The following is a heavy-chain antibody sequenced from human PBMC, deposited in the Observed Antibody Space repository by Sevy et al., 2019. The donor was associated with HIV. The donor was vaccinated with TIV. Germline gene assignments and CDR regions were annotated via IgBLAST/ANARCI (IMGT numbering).Heavy chain of an antibody. Sequence: AASVKVSCKASGYTFTSYGISWVRQAPGQGLEWMGWITAYNGNTNYAQKLQGRVTMTTDTSTSTAYMELRSLRSDDTAVYYCARDSVTVTTVIPYYYYMDVWGKGTTVTVSS. CDR1: GYTFTSYG. CDR2: ITAYNGNT. D-gene: IGHD1-7*01. V-gene: IGHV1-18*01. J-gene: IGHJ6*03. CDR3: ARDSVTVTTVIPYYYYMDV.